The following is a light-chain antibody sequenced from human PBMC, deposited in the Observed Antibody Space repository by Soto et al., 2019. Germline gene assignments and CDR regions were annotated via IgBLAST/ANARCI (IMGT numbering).Light chain of an antibody. J-gene: IGLJ1*01. V-gene: IGLV2-14*01. CDR2: EFT. Sequence: QSVLTQPASVSGSPGQSITISCTGTSSDVGAYIYVSWYQHHPGKAPKVMIYEFTNRPSGVSDRFSGSKSGNTASLTISGLQAEDEADYYCCSYTSSRTDVFGTGTKVTVL. CDR3: CSYTSSRTDV. CDR1: SSDVGAYIY.